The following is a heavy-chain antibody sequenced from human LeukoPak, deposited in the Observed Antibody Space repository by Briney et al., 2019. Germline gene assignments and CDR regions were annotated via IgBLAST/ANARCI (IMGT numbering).Heavy chain of an antibody. CDR1: GFIFSSYG. CDR3: AKHVGVVVVAVADY. Sequence: PGGTLRISCASSGFIFSSYGMSWVLQAPGKGLEGGSAISGSGGSTYYADSVKGRFTISRDNSKNTLYLQMNSLRAEDTAVYYCAKHVGVVVVAVADYWGQGTLVTVSS. CDR2: ISGSGGST. J-gene: IGHJ4*02. D-gene: IGHD2-15*01. V-gene: IGHV3-23*01.